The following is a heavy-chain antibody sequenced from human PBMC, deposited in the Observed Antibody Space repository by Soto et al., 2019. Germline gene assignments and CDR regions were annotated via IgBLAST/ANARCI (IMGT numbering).Heavy chain of an antibody. CDR1: GYTFTSYG. CDR2: ISAYNGNT. D-gene: IGHD3-3*01. Sequence: QVQLVQSGAEVKKPGASVKVSCKASGYTFTSYGISWVRQAPGQELEWMGWISAYNGNTNYAQKLQGRVTMTTDTSTSTAYMELRSLRSDDTAVYYCARPYSDFWSGYSKYYFDYWGQGTLVTVSS. V-gene: IGHV1-18*01. CDR3: ARPYSDFWSGYSKYYFDY. J-gene: IGHJ4*02.